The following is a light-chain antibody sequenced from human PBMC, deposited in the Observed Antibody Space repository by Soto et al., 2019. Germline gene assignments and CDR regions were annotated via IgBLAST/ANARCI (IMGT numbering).Light chain of an antibody. CDR3: CSYAGSSTFGV. CDR1: SSDVGSYSL. CDR2: EVS. J-gene: IGLJ2*01. V-gene: IGLV2-23*02. Sequence: QSALTQPASVSGSPGQSITISCTGTSSDVGSYSLVSWYQQHPGKAPKLMIYEVSKRPSGVSNRFSGSKSGNTASLTISGLQAEDEADYSCCSYAGSSTFGVFGGGTKLTVL.